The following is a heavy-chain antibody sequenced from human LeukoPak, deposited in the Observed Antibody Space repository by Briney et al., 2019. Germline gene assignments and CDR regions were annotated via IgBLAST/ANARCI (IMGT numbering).Heavy chain of an antibody. CDR1: GFTFSSNA. V-gene: IGHV3-30*04. CDR3: ARDGRGRDPYYYYYMDV. CDR2: MSYDGSNK. J-gene: IGHJ6*03. Sequence: GRSLRLSCAASGFTFSSNAMHWVRQAPGKGLEWVAVMSYDGSNKYYADSVKGRFTISRDNSKNTLYLQMNSLRAEDTAVYYCARDGRGRDPYYYYYMDVWGKGTTVTVSS.